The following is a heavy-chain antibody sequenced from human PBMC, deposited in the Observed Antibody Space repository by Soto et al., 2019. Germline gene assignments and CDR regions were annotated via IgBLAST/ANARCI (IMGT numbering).Heavy chain of an antibody. V-gene: IGHV3-64*01. CDR3: ARRARPDFYYMDV. D-gene: IGHD6-6*01. Sequence: EVQLAESGGGLAQPGGSLRLSCAASGFTLSGYALDWVRQAPGKGLEYVSGISSNGGGTYYANSVQGRFTISRDNSKNTVYVQRGSLRPEDMAVYYCARRARPDFYYMDVWGKGSTVTVSS. J-gene: IGHJ6*03. CDR1: GFTLSGYA. CDR2: ISSNGGGT.